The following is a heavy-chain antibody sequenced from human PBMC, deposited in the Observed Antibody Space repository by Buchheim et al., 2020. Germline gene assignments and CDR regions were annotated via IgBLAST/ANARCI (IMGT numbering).Heavy chain of an antibody. J-gene: IGHJ6*02. CDR3: AKETTRIAARPGYGMDV. V-gene: IGHV3-30*18. CDR1: GFTFSSYG. Sequence: QVQLVESGGGVVQPGRSLRLSCAASGFTFSSYGMHWVRQAPGKGLEWVAVISYDGSNKYYADSVKGRFTISRDNSKKTLYLQMNSLRAGDTAVYYCAKETTRIAARPGYGMDVWGQGTT. D-gene: IGHD6-6*01. CDR2: ISYDGSNK.